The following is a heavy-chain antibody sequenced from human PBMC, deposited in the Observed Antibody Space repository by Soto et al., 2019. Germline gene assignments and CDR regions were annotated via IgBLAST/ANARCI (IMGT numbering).Heavy chain of an antibody. CDR3: ARKGAADI. D-gene: IGHD1-26*01. CDR1: GDSISSSYY. J-gene: IGHJ3*02. Sequence: SETLSLTFAVSGDSISSSYYWSWIRQPPGKGLEWIGYICYSGSTNYNPSLKSRVTISVDTSKNQFSLKLSSVTAPDPAVYYCARKGAADIWRQGTMVTVSS. V-gene: IGHV4-61*01. CDR2: ICYSGST.